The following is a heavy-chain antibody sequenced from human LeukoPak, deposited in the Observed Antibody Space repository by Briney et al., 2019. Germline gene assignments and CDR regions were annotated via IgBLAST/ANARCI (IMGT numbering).Heavy chain of an antibody. CDR3: ARGSLRFLEWLPDFLDY. J-gene: IGHJ4*02. D-gene: IGHD3-3*01. V-gene: IGHV1-46*01. Sequence: ASVKVSCKASGYTFTNYYMHWVRQAPGQGLEWIGLINPSDYSTIYAQKFQGRVTMTRDLSTSTVYMDLSSLRSDDTAVYYCARGSLRFLEWLPDFLDYWGQGTLVTVSS. CDR1: GYTFTNYY. CDR2: INPSDYST.